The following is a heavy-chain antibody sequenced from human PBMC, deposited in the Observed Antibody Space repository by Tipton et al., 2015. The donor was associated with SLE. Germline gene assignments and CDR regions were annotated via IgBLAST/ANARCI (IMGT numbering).Heavy chain of an antibody. Sequence: SLRLSCAASGFTVSDNYINWVRQAPRKGLEWVSIIYGNENTFFTDSVQGRFTISRDNSKNTLNLQMNSLRAEDTAIYYCARGLATRGAFDIWGQGTMVTVSS. D-gene: IGHD4-23*01. V-gene: IGHV3-53*01. CDR3: ARGLATRGAFDI. CDR2: IYGNENT. CDR1: GFTVSDNY. J-gene: IGHJ3*02.